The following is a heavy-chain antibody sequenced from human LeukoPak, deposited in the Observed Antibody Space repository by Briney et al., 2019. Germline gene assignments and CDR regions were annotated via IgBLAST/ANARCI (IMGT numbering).Heavy chain of an antibody. J-gene: IGHJ5*01. CDR1: GFTFSTYW. Sequence: GGSLRLSCAASGFTFSTYWMSWVRQAPGKGLEWVANIKQDGSEKYYVDSVKGRFTISRDNAKNSLYLQMNTLRPEDTAVYYCARQVLAAAAGTGWFDSWGQGTLVTVSS. D-gene: IGHD6-13*01. CDR3: ARQVLAAAAGTGWFDS. V-gene: IGHV3-7*01. CDR2: IKQDGSEK.